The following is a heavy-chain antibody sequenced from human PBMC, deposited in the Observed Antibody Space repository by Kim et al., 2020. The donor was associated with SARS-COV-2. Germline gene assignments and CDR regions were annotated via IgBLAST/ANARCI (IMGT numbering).Heavy chain of an antibody. CDR2: IYSSGST. J-gene: IGHJ4*02. CDR3: ATRAVVRGVITYFDF. V-gene: IGHV4-39*01. D-gene: IGHD3-10*01. CDR1: GGSISTTSYS. Sequence: SETLSLTCTVSGGSISTTSYSWGWIRQPPGKGLEWIGNIYSSGSTYYSPSLRSRVTLSVDTSKNQFSLRLSSVTAAGTALYYCATRAVVRGVITYFDFWGQGSLVTVSS.